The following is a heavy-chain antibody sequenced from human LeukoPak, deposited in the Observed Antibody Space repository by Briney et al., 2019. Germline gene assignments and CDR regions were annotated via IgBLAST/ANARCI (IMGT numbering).Heavy chain of an antibody. V-gene: IGHV3-48*01. D-gene: IGHD5-24*01. J-gene: IGHJ4*02. Sequence: GGSLRLSCAASGFTFSSYSMNWVRQAPGKGLEWISYISSSSSIIYYADSVKGRFTISRDNAKNSLYLQMNSLRAEGTAVYYCARRVATTPFDYWGQGTLVTVSS. CDR2: ISSSSSII. CDR3: ARRVATTPFDY. CDR1: GFTFSSYS.